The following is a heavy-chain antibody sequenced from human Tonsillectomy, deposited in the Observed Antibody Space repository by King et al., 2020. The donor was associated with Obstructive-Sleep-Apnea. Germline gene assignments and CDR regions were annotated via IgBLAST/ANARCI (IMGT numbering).Heavy chain of an antibody. CDR3: ARGDYNYFDY. V-gene: IGHV4-39*07. Sequence: QLQESGPGLVKPSETLSLTCKVSGGSISTSSYSWGWFRQPPGKGLEWIGSIYYNGNTYSNPSLKSRVMISVDRSNSQFSLKLNSVTAADTAVYYCARGDYNYFDYWGQGTLVTVSS. CDR1: GGSISTSSYS. CDR2: IYYNGNT. J-gene: IGHJ4*02. D-gene: IGHD4-11*01.